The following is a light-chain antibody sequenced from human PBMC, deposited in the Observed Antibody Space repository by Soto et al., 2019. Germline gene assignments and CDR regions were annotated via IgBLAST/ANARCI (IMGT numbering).Light chain of an antibody. J-gene: IGKJ4*01. V-gene: IGKV3-20*01. CDR2: GAS. CDR1: QSVSSN. CDR3: QQYGSSPLT. Sequence: EIVMMQSPATLPVSPGERATLSCRASQSVSSNLAWYQQRPGQAPRLLIYGASSRATGIPDRFSGSGSGTDFTLTISRLEPEDFAVYYCQQYGSSPLTFGGGTKVDIK.